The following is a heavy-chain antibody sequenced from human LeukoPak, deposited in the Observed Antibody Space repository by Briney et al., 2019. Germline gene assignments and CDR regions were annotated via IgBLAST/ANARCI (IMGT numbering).Heavy chain of an antibody. D-gene: IGHD6-6*01. CDR1: GGTFSSYA. Sequence: SVKVSCKASGGTFSSYAISWVRQAPGQGLEWMGRFIPILGIANYAQKFQGRVTLTRDTSITTAYMELTSLRSDDTAFYYCARAPMGAAPLYWGQGTLVTVSS. CDR2: FIPILGIA. V-gene: IGHV1-69*04. CDR3: ARAPMGAAPLY. J-gene: IGHJ4*02.